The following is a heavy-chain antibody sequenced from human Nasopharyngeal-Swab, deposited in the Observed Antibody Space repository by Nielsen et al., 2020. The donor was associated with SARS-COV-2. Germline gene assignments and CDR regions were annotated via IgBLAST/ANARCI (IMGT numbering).Heavy chain of an antibody. D-gene: IGHD2-15*01. Sequence: ASVKVSCKASGYTFSNYGISWVRQAPGQRLEWMGWISAYNGDTAYAHKPQDRVTMTTDKSTGTAYLELRSLRSDDGAIYYCARDFGNGTPYFLDYWGQGTLVTVSS. CDR2: ISAYNGDT. V-gene: IGHV1-18*01. J-gene: IGHJ4*02. CDR1: GYTFSNYG. CDR3: ARDFGNGTPYFLDY.